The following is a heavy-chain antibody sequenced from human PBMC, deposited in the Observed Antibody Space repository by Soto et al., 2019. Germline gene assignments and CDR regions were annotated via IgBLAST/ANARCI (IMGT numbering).Heavy chain of an antibody. CDR3: ARARGNIVVVVAELDY. CDR2: IWYDGSNK. CDR1: GFTFSSYG. J-gene: IGHJ4*02. Sequence: PGRSLRLSYAASGFTFSSYGMPWVRQAPGKGLEWVAVIWYDGSNKYYADSVKGRFTISRDNSKNTLYLQMNSLRAEDTAVYYCARARGNIVVVVAELDYWGQGTLVTVSS. D-gene: IGHD2-15*01. V-gene: IGHV3-33*01.